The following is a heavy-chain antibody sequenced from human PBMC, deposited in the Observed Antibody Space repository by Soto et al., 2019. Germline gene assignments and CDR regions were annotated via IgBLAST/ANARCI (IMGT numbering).Heavy chain of an antibody. CDR1: GFSLSTGGVG. V-gene: IGHV2-5*02. Sequence: QITLKESGPALVKPTQTLTLTCTISGFSLSTGGVGVGWIRQPPGKALEWLALIYWDDDKRYSPSLRSRLTITKDTSKNQVVLTMTNIDPVDIATYYCAHSRCGGDCLQSYSSHYYYGMDVWGQGTTVTVSS. CDR3: AHSRCGGDCLQSYSSHYYYGMDV. J-gene: IGHJ6*02. D-gene: IGHD2-21*02. CDR2: IYWDDDK.